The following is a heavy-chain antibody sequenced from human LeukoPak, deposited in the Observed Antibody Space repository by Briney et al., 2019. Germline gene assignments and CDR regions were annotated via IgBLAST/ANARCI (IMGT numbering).Heavy chain of an antibody. V-gene: IGHV3-74*01. J-gene: IGHJ4*02. CDR2: ISPDGSST. Sequence: PGGSLRLSCGASGFTFSAYWMHWVRQAPGKGLVWASRISPDGSSTGYADSVRGRFTISRDNAKNTLYLQMNSLRAEDTAVYYCTKDFDAATGYWGQGTLVTVSS. CDR3: TKDFDAATGY. D-gene: IGHD3-9*01. CDR1: GFTFSAYW.